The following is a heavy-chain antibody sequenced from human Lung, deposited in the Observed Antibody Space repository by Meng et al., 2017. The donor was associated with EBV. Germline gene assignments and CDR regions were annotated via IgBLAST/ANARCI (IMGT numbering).Heavy chain of an antibody. V-gene: IGHV3-74*01. CDR1: GFTFSKYW. Sequence: EVQLVESGGALVQPGGSLSLSCAASGFTFSKYWMHWVRQAPGKGLVWLSRIDENGRITTYADSVRGRFTISRDNTKNTLYLQMNSLRVEDTAVYFCSRDLAGPYDDWGQGTLVTVSS. CDR2: IDENGRIT. J-gene: IGHJ4*02. CDR3: SRDLAGPYDD.